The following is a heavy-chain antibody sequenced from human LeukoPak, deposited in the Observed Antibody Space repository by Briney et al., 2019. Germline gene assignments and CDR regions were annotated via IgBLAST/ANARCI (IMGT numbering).Heavy chain of an antibody. D-gene: IGHD3-10*01. J-gene: IGHJ4*02. CDR2: ISGSGGST. CDR3: AKDGLVWFGELN. Sequence: PGGSLRLSCAASGFIVSSNHMSWVRQAPGKGLEWVSAISGSGGSTYYADSVKGGFTISRDNSKNTLYLQMNSLRAEDTAVYYCAKDGLVWFGELNWGQGTLVTVSS. CDR1: GFIVSSNH. V-gene: IGHV3-23*01.